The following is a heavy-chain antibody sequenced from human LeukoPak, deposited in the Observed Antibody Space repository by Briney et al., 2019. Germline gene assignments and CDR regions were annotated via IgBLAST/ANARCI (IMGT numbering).Heavy chain of an antibody. CDR2: IYYSGST. D-gene: IGHD2-21*02. J-gene: IGHJ4*02. V-gene: IGHV4-59*01. Sequence: PSETLSLTCTVSGGSISSYYWSWIRQPPGKGLEWIGYIYYSGSTNYNPSLKSRVTISVDTSKNQFSLKLSSVTAADTAVYYCARAPAYCGGDCYSNIGYWGQGTLVTVSS. CDR3: ARAPAYCGGDCYSNIGY. CDR1: GGSISSYY.